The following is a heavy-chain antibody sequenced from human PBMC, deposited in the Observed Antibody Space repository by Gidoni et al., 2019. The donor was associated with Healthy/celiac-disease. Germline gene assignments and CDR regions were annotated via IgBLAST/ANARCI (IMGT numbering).Heavy chain of an antibody. J-gene: IGHJ6*02. CDR1: GGSISSSSYY. D-gene: IGHD3-3*01. V-gene: IGHV4-39*01. CDR2: IYYSGST. Sequence: QLQLQESGPGLVKPSETLSLTCTVSGGSISSSSYYWGWIRQPPGKGLEWIGSIYYSGSTYYNPSLKSRVTISVDTSKNQFSLKLSSVTAADTAVYYCARHYLAPTGFWYYYYGMDVWGQGTTVTVSS. CDR3: ARHYLAPTGFWYYYYGMDV.